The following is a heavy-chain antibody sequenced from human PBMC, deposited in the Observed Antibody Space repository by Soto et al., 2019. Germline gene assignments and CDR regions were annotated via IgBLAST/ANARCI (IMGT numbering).Heavy chain of an antibody. Sequence: SETLSLTCNVSGFAISRGYYWSWVRPPPGKGLEWIGSIYPSVSSYHNPSLESRLTLSIDTSKNQFTLKLASVTAADTALYYCAREKVGTTFFDNWGQGTQVTVSS. CDR1: GFAISRGYY. J-gene: IGHJ4*02. CDR2: IYPSVSS. V-gene: IGHV4-38-2*02. CDR3: AREKVGTTFFDN. D-gene: IGHD1-1*01.